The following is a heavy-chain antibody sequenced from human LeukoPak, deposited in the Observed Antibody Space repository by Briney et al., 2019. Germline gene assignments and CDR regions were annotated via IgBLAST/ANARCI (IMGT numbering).Heavy chain of an antibody. CDR1: GYTFTSYD. CDR3: ARGEYYGSGSYYNVDY. V-gene: IGHV1-8*01. D-gene: IGHD3-10*01. Sequence: GASVKVSCKASGYTFTSYDINWVRQATGLGLEWMGWMNPNSGNTGYAQKFQGRVTMTRNTSISTAYMELSSLRSEDTAVYYCARGEYYGSGSYYNVDYWGQGTLVTVSS. CDR2: MNPNSGNT. J-gene: IGHJ4*02.